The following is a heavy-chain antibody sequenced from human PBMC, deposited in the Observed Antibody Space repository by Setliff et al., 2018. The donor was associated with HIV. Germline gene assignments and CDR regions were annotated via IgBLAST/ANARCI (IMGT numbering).Heavy chain of an antibody. D-gene: IGHD3-10*01. CDR1: GYTYTSYY. CDR3: ARGDPRAVTLPNPFY. CDR2: INPSDDST. V-gene: IGHV1-46*01. Sequence: ASVKVSCKASGYTYTSYYIHWVRQAPGQGLEWLGVINPSDDSTNSPQKFQGKVTMARDTSTSTVHMELSSLTSDDTAVYYCARGDPRAVTLPNPFYWGQGTLVTVSS. J-gene: IGHJ4*02.